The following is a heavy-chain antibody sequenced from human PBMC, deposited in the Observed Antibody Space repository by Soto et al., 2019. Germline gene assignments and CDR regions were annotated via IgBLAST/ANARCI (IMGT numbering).Heavy chain of an antibody. CDR1: GFTFSSYW. D-gene: IGHD2-2*01. V-gene: IGHV3-7*01. J-gene: IGHJ6*02. CDR2: IKQDGSEK. Sequence: GGSLRLSCAASGFTFSSYWMSWVRQAPGKGLEWVANIKQDGSEKYYVDSVKGRFTISRDNAKNSLYLQMNSLRAEDTAVYYCARDPNIVIVPAALRSYYYYYGMDVWGQGTTVTVSS. CDR3: ARDPNIVIVPAALRSYYYYYGMDV.